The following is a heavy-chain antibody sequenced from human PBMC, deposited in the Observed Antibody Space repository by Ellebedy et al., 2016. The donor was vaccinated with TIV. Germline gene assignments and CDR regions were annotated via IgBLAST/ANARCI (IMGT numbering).Heavy chain of an antibody. CDR1: GFTFSDYY. D-gene: IGHD3-10*01. Sequence: GESLKISCAAPGFTFSDYYMSWIRQDPGKGLEWVSYISRSGRPTFYADSVKGRFTISRDNAKSSLFLQMNSLRAEDTAVYYCARDLMASNWFDPWGQGTLVTVSS. V-gene: IGHV3-11*01. J-gene: IGHJ5*02. CDR3: ARDLMASNWFDP. CDR2: ISRSGRPT.